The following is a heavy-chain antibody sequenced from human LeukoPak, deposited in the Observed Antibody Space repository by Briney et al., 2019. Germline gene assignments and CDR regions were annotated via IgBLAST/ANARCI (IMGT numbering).Heavy chain of an antibody. D-gene: IGHD2/OR15-2a*01. J-gene: IGHJ4*02. V-gene: IGHV3-23*01. CDR3: ATGGSMAHEGIHY. CDR1: GFTFSSYA. CDR2: ISESGGSK. Sequence: GGSLRLSCEASGFTFSSYAMSWVRQAPGKGLEWVSTISESGGSKYYADSMKGRFTISRDNSKDTLYLQMNYLRADDTAVYYCATGGSMAHEGIHYWGQGTLVTVSS.